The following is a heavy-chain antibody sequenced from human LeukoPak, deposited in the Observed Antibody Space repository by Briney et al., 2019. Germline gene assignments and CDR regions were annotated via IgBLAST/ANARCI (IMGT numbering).Heavy chain of an antibody. D-gene: IGHD4-17*01. V-gene: IGHV3-74*01. CDR1: GFTFSSYW. CDR2: INSDGSST. CDR3: AKGDGDYVYPDYFEY. Sequence: GGSLRLSCAASGFTFSSYWMHWVRQAPGKGLVWVSRINSDGSSTSYADSVKGRFTISRDNAKNTLYLQMNSLRAEDTAVYYCAKGDGDYVYPDYFEYWGPGTLVTVST. J-gene: IGHJ4*02.